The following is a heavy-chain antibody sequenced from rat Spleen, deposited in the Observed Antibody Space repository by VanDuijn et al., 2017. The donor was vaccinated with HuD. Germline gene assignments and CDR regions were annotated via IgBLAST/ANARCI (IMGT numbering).Heavy chain of an antibody. CDR2: INSGGSNT. Sequence: EVQLVESGGCLVQPGRALKLSCAASGFTFSSFAMAWVRQAPKKGLEWVATINSGGSNTYYPDSWKGRFTISRDNAQNTLYLQMNSLRSEDTATYYCTIYYSGYFDYWGQGVMVTVSS. CDR1: GFTFSSFA. V-gene: IGHV5-46*01. D-gene: IGHD1-1*01. CDR3: TIYYSGYFDY. J-gene: IGHJ2*01.